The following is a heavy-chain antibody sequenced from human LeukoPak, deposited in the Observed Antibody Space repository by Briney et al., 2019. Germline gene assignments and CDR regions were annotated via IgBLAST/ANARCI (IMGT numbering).Heavy chain of an antibody. CDR3: VAVRSGWLGAFDI. CDR2: MRSCVNHG. D-gene: IGHD6-19*01. J-gene: IGHJ3*02. V-gene: IGHV3-21*01. Sequence: GGSLTHSCPGSGFTSSSHTMNCVRQVPAKVLEWVSSMRSCVNHGYHASSVTGRFIIRRDNAKNSLFLQMNSLRAEGTAVYYCVAVRSGWLGAFDIWGQGTMITVSS. CDR1: GFTSSSHT.